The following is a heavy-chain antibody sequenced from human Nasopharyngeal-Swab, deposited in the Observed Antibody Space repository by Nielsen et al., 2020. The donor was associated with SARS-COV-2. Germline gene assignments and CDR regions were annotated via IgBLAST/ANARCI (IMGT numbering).Heavy chain of an antibody. CDR3: AKTIGYCSGGSCYLDY. CDR2: ISSSSSTI. V-gene: IGHV3-48*04. CDR1: ELTFSTYA. D-gene: IGHD2-15*01. J-gene: IGHJ4*02. Sequence: RGSLRLSCAASELTFSTYAMNWVRQAPGKGLEWVSYISSSSSTIYYADSVKGRFTISRDNAKNSLYLQMNSLRAEDTAVYYCAKTIGYCSGGSCYLDYWGQGTLVTVSS.